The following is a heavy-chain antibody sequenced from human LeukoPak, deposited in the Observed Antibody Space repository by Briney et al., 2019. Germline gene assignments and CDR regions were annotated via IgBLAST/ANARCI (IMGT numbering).Heavy chain of an antibody. CDR3: ARAGPRWLQLYYFDY. CDR1: GFSFSDYH. CDR2: FSSSGLTI. V-gene: IGHV3-11*04. Sequence: GGSLRLSCAASGFSFSDYHMTWIRQAPGEGLEWVSYFSSSGLTIYYADSVKGRFTISRDNAQNSLYLQMNSLRAEDTAVYYCARAGPRWLQLYYFDYWGQGTLVTVSS. J-gene: IGHJ4*02. D-gene: IGHD5-24*01.